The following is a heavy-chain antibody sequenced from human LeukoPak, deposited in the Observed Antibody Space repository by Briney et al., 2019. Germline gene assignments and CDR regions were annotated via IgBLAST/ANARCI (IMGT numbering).Heavy chain of an antibody. V-gene: IGHV4-59*01. CDR2: VYYTGST. D-gene: IGHD1-26*01. Sequence: SETLSLTCSVSGDFITAYYWSWIRQPPGKGLEWIGYVYYTGSTEYNPSLRSRVTISLEMSKHQFSLNLTSVTAADPAVYYSASNAGTVFDYWGQGTLVTVSS. J-gene: IGHJ4*02. CDR3: ASNAGTVFDY. CDR1: GDFITAYY.